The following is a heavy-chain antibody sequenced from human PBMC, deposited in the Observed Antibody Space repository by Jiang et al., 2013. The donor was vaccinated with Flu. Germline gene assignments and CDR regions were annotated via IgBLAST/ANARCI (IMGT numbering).Heavy chain of an antibody. V-gene: IGHV4-31*01. CDR2: IYYSGST. CDR3: ARDGTGYGGVDY. J-gene: IGHJ4*02. Sequence: GLVKPSETLSLTCTVSGGSISSGGYYWSWIRQHPEKGLEWIGYIYYSGSTYYNPSLKSQVTILLDTSKNQFSLKLSSVTAADTAVYYCARDGTGYGGVDYWGQGTLVTVSS. CDR1: GGSISSGGYY. D-gene: IGHD4-23*01.